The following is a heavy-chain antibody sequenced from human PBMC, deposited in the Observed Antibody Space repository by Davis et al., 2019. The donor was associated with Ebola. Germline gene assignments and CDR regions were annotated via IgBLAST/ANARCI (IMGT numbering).Heavy chain of an antibody. J-gene: IGHJ4*02. CDR2: IKTDGSLT. CDR3: AREGRVFALDY. D-gene: IGHD3-3*01. Sequence: HTGGSLRLSCAASGFIFDDYTMHWVRQVPGKGLVWVSRIKTDGSLTGYGDSVQGRFIISRDNAKNTVYLQMNDLRAEDTAVYYCAREGRVFALDYWGQGALVTVSS. CDR1: GFIFDDYT. V-gene: IGHV3-74*01.